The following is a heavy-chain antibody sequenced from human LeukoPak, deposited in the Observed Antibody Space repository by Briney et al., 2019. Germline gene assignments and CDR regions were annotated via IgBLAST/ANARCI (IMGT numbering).Heavy chain of an antibody. J-gene: IGHJ3*02. Sequence: ASVKVSCKASGYTFTNYGISWVRQAPGQGLEWMGWINPNSGGTKYAQKFQGRVTMTRDTSISTAYMELTRLTSDDTALYYCASVLTGDAFDIWGQGTMVTVSS. CDR3: ASVLTGDAFDI. V-gene: IGHV1-2*02. CDR2: INPNSGGT. D-gene: IGHD7-27*01. CDR1: GYTFTNYG.